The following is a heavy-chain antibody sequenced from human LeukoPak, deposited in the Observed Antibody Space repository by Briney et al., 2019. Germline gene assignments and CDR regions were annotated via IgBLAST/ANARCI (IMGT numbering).Heavy chain of an antibody. J-gene: IGHJ3*02. CDR3: ARDQGGLSWSDAFDI. CDR2: ISYDGSNK. V-gene: IGHV3-30-3*01. Sequence: PGGPLRLSCAASGFTFSSYAMHWVRQDPGKGLEGVAAISYDGSNKYYADSVKGRFTISRDNSKNTLYLQMNSLRAEDTAVYYCARDQGGLSWSDAFDIWGQGTMVTVSS. D-gene: IGHD2-15*01. CDR1: GFTFSSYA.